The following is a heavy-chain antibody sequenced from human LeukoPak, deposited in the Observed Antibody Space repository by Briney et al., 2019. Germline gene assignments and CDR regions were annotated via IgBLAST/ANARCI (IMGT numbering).Heavy chain of an antibody. CDR3: ACSFDYVGAFDI. D-gene: IGHD4-17*01. CDR2: ISSSSSYI. V-gene: IGHV3-21*01. CDR1: GFTFSSYS. J-gene: IGHJ3*02. Sequence: GGPLRLSCAASGFTFSSYSMNWVRQAPGKGLEWVSSISSSSSYIYYADSVKGRFTISRDNAKNSLYLQMNSLRAEDTAVYYCACSFDYVGAFDIWGQGTMVTVSS.